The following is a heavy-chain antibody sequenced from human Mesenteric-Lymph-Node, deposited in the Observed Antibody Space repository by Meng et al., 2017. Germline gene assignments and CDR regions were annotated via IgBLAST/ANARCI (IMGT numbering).Heavy chain of an antibody. CDR1: GGTFSSYA. CDR2: IIPIFGTA. V-gene: IGHV1-69*13. Sequence: SVKVSCKASGGTFSSYAISWVRQAPGQGLEWMGGIIPIFGTANYAQKFQGRVTITADESTSTAYMELSSLRSEDTAVYYCAKALGIYYGSGSYYFDYWGQGTLVTVSS. J-gene: IGHJ4*02. D-gene: IGHD3-10*01. CDR3: AKALGIYYGSGSYYFDY.